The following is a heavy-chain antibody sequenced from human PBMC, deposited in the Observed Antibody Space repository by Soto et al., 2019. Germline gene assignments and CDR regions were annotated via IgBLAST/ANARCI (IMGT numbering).Heavy chain of an antibody. V-gene: IGHV3-30*18. Sequence: GSLRLSCVASGFTLTNNGMHWVRQAPGQGLEWVAVISSDGSSYYYGDSVRGRFTISRDTSKNTLFLEMNSLTTADTAVYYCAKERGPAESGTWSPYYYGMDVWGQGTSVTVSS. D-gene: IGHD1-26*01. J-gene: IGHJ6*02. CDR2: ISSDGSSY. CDR1: GFTLTNNG. CDR3: AKERGPAESGTWSPYYYGMDV.